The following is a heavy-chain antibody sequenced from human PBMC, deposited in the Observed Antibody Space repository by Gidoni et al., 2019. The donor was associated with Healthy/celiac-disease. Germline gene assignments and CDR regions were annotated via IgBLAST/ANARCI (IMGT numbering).Heavy chain of an antibody. CDR2: INHSGST. V-gene: IGHV4-34*01. CDR1: GGSFSGSY. Sequence: QVQLQQWGAGLLKPSETLSLTCAVYGGSFSGSYWSWIRQPPGKGLEWIGEINHSGSTHYNPSLKSRVTISVDTSKNQFSLKLSSVTAADTAVYYCARVSKVVTIFGVVILNPFDYWGQGTLVTVSS. D-gene: IGHD3-3*01. CDR3: ARVSKVVTIFGVVILNPFDY. J-gene: IGHJ4*02.